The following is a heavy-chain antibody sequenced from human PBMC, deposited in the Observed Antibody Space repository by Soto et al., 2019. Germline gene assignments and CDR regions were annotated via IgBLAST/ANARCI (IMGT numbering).Heavy chain of an antibody. CDR1: GCSISSGGYY. Sequence: PSETLSLTCTVSGCSISSGGYYWSWIRQHPGKGLEWIGYIYYSGSTYYNPSLKSRVTISVDTSKNQFSLKLSSVTAADTAVYYCARDLQGGYYYDRMDVWGQGTTVTVS. V-gene: IGHV4-31*03. CDR2: IYYSGST. D-gene: IGHD3-16*01. CDR3: ARDLQGGYYYDRMDV. J-gene: IGHJ6*02.